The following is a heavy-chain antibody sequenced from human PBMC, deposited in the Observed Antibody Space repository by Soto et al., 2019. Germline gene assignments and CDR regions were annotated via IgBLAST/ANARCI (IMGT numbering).Heavy chain of an antibody. CDR3: ARTTFYCSSTSCYVDWFDP. CDR2: IYYSGST. D-gene: IGHD2-2*01. V-gene: IGHV4-59*01. CDR1: GGSISSYY. J-gene: IGHJ5*02. Sequence: SETLSLTCTVSGGSISSYYWSWIRQPPGKGLEWIGYIYYSGSTNYNPSLKSRVTISVDTSKNQFSLKLSSVTAADTAVYYCARTTFYCSSTSCYVDWFDPWGQGTLVTVS.